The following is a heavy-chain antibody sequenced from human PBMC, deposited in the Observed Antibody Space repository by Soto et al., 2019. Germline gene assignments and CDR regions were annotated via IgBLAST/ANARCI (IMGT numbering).Heavy chain of an antibody. CDR3: AKVRGFTYGSGSYPFDY. CDR2: ISGRAYGT. Sequence: PGGSLRLSCAASGFTFSTYGMSWVRQAPGKGLEWVSTISGRAYGTYYADSVKGRFTISRDNSKNTLFLQMNTLGADDTAVYYCAKVRGFTYGSGSYPFDYWGLGTLVTVSS. V-gene: IGHV3-23*01. CDR1: GFTFSTYG. D-gene: IGHD3-10*01. J-gene: IGHJ4*02.